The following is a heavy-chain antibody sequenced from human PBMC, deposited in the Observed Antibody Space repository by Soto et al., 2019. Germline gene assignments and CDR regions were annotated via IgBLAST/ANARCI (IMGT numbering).Heavy chain of an antibody. D-gene: IGHD1-26*01. Sequence: AQLVESGGGEVQPGRSLRLSCAASGFTFKSYGMHWVRQAPGKGLEWVAVISYDGSYQYYSDSVKGRFTISRDNSKKTLNLEMNSLRVEEYGMYYCAQDGRSGSVTRPDHWGQGTLVTVSS. J-gene: IGHJ4*02. CDR1: GFTFKSYG. CDR2: ISYDGSYQ. V-gene: IGHV3-30*18. CDR3: AQDGRSGSVTRPDH.